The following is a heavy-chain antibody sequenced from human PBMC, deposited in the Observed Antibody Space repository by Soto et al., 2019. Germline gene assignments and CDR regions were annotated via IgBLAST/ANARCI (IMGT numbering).Heavy chain of an antibody. V-gene: IGHV1-69*13. Sequence: GASVKVSCKASGGSFSNFGISWVRQAPGQGLEWMGGIVPVFGRPNYAQRFRGRLTITADESTSTGYMELISLRSDDTAVYYCAREGRGKKAGYNGLVSLGYWGQGTMVTVAS. CDR2: IVPVFGRP. CDR1: GGSFSNFG. D-gene: IGHD2-2*02. CDR3: AREGRGKKAGYNGLVSLGY. J-gene: IGHJ4*02.